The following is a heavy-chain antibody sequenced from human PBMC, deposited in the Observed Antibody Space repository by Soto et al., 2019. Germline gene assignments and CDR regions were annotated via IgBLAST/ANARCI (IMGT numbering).Heavy chain of an antibody. CDR1: GGSISSGGYY. Sequence: QVQLQESGPGLVKPSQTLSLTCTVSGGSISSGGYYWSWIRQHPGKGLEWIGYIYYSGSTYYNPSIKSRVTISVDTYKNQFSLKLSSVTAADTAVYYCARDREAAAGIIYAFDIWGQGTMVTVSS. V-gene: IGHV4-31*03. D-gene: IGHD6-13*01. CDR2: IYYSGST. CDR3: ARDREAAAGIIYAFDI. J-gene: IGHJ3*02.